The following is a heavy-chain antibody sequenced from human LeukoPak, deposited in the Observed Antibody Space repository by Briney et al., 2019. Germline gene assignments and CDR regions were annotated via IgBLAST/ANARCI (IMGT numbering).Heavy chain of an antibody. Sequence: QAGGSLRLSCAASGFTFSSYVMSWVRQAPGKGLEWVSSISNSGGSTYYADSVKGRFTISRDNSKNTLYLQMNSLRAEDTAIYYCAKDVWWSVSWGQGTLVTVSS. D-gene: IGHD2-8*02. CDR2: ISNSGGST. CDR1: GFTFSSYV. CDR3: AKDVWWSVS. J-gene: IGHJ5*02. V-gene: IGHV3-23*01.